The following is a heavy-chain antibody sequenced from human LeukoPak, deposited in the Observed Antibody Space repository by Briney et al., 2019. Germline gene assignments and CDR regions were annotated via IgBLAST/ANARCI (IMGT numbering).Heavy chain of an antibody. Sequence: PSETLSLTCTASGGSISSGGYYWSWIRQHPGKGLEWIGYIYYSGSTYYNPSLKSRVTISVDTSKNQFSLKLSSVTAADTAVYYCAREVYDILTGYHLDYWGQGTLVTVSS. J-gene: IGHJ4*02. D-gene: IGHD3-9*01. V-gene: IGHV4-31*03. CDR2: IYYSGST. CDR3: AREVYDILTGYHLDY. CDR1: GGSISSGGYY.